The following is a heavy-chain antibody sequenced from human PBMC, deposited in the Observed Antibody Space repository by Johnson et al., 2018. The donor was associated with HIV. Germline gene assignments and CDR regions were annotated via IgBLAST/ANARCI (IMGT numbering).Heavy chain of an antibody. J-gene: IGHJ3*02. Sequence: QVQLVESGGGLVQPGGSLRLSCAASGFSFSSYALHWVRQAPGKGRDWVAAVSYETTTKHYADFVKCRFTISRDNSKTTLILQMNGLREEDTAIYYCARELRGPDAFDIWGQGTMVTVSS. CDR1: GFSFSSYA. CDR2: VSYETTTK. V-gene: IGHV3-30-3*01. CDR3: ARELRGPDAFDI.